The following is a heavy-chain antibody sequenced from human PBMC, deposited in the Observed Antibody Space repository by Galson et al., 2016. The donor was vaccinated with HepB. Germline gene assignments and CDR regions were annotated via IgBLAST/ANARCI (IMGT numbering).Heavy chain of an antibody. CDR3: ARARVEGVIRMGDYYGMDV. J-gene: IGHJ6*04. Sequence: SLRLSCAASEFSLSDYYLSWICQAPGKGLECVSYISGSRSIIYYADSVKGRFTISTDNARNSVFLQMDSLSDEDTAVYYCARARVEGVIRMGDYYGMDVWGKGTTVIVST. CDR1: EFSLSDYY. CDR2: ISGSRSII. V-gene: IGHV3-11*01. D-gene: IGHD3-16*02.